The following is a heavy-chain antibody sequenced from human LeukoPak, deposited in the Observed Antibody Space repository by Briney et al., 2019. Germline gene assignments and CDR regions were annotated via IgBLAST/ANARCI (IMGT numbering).Heavy chain of an antibody. Sequence: PGGSLRLSCAASGFNFDDFGFSWVRQAPGKGLEWLSGINWNGYSAGYADSVKGRFSISRDNAKKSLYLQMNSLRAEDTAVYYCARDRGYSNFDYWGQGTLLTVSS. CDR3: ARDRGYSNFDY. CDR1: GFNFDDFG. J-gene: IGHJ4*02. V-gene: IGHV3-20*04. CDR2: INWNGYSA. D-gene: IGHD4-11*01.